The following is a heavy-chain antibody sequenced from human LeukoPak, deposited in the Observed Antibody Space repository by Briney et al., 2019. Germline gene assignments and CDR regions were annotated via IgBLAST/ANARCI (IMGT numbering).Heavy chain of an antibody. CDR3: AKVALGYCSGGSCYTLDY. D-gene: IGHD2-15*01. J-gene: IGHJ4*02. V-gene: IGHV3-23*01. CDR1: GFTFSSYA. Sequence: GGSLRLSCAASGFTFSSYAMSWVRQAPGKGLEWVSVISVSSGTTYYADSVKGRFTISRDNSKSTLYLQMNSLRVEDTAVYYCAKVALGYCSGGSCYTLDYWGQGTLVSVSS. CDR2: ISVSSGTT.